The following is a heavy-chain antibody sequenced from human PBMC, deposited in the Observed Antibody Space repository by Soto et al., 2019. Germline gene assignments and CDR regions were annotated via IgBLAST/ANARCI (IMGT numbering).Heavy chain of an antibody. V-gene: IGHV3-48*04. D-gene: IGHD6-13*01. CDR1: GFMFSSHA. CDR3: TRDRWTYSGTWESNH. CDR2: IGTSSSFT. J-gene: IGHJ5*02. Sequence: EVQLVESGGGLVQPGGSLRLSCAASGFMFSSHAMNWVRQAPGKGLEWVSYIGTSSSFTVYADSVRGRFTVSRDDAQNLLYLQMNSVRTEDAAVYYCTRDRWTYSGTWESNHWGQGILVTVSS.